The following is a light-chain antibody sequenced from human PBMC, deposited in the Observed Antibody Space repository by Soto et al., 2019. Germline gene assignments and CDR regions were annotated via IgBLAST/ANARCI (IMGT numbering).Light chain of an antibody. V-gene: IGLV2-14*01. CDR3: SSYTSSSTYV. Sequence: QSALTQPASVSGSPGQSITISCTGTSSDVGVYNYVSWHQLHPGKAPKLMVYEVSNRPSGVSNRFSGSKSGNTASLTISGLPAEDEADYYCSSYTSSSTYVFGTGTKLTVL. CDR1: SSDVGVYNY. J-gene: IGLJ1*01. CDR2: EVS.